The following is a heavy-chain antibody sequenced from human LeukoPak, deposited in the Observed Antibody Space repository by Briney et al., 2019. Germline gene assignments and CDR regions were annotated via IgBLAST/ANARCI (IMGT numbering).Heavy chain of an antibody. J-gene: IGHJ5*02. CDR1: GYTFTSYD. CDR3: ARARYCSSTSCYLLGRFDP. D-gene: IGHD2-2*01. CDR2: MNPNSGNT. V-gene: IGHV1-8*01. Sequence: GASVKVSCKASGYTFTSYDINWVRQATGQGLEWMGWMNPNSGNTGYAQKFQGRVTMTRNTSISTAYMELSSLRSEDTAVYYCARARYCSSTSCYLLGRFDPWGQGTLVTVSS.